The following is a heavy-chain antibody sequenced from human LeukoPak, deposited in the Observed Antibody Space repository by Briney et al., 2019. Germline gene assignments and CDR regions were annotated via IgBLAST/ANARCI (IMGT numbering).Heavy chain of an antibody. D-gene: IGHD3-10*01. CDR2: IYQSETA. V-gene: IGHV4-38-2*02. J-gene: IGHJ6*03. CDR1: GYSISSGYF. CDR3: ASVRRGFGESSKYYSYYYMDV. Sequence: SETLSLTCTVSGYSISSGYFWGWMRQPPGKGLEWIGSIYQSETAHYNPSLKSRVTISVDTSKNQFSLKLRSVMAADTAVYYCASVRRGFGESSKYYSYYYMDVWGNGTTVPIS.